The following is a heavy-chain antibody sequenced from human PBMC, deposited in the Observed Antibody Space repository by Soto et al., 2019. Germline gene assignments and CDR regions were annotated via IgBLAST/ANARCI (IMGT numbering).Heavy chain of an antibody. D-gene: IGHD2-8*01. CDR1: GFTFTSHW. CDR3: ARECTRTGGPFES. J-gene: IGHJ4*02. Sequence: EVQLVESGGDLVQPGGSLRLSCAASGFTFTSHWMHWVRQAPGKGLVWVSRIKSDGSGTIYADSGKGRFTISSDNAKNTLYLQKNSLRADDTAGYFWARECTRTGGPFESWGQGTVVTVSS. CDR2: IKSDGSGT. V-gene: IGHV3-74*01.